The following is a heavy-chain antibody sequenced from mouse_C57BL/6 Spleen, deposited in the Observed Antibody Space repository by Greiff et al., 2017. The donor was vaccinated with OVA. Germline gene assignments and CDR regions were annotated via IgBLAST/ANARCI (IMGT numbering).Heavy chain of an antibody. Sequence: EVQRVESGEGLVKPGGSLKLSCAASGFTFSSYAMSWVRQTPEKRLEWVAYISSGGDYIYYADTVKGRFTISRDNARNTLYLQMSSLKSEDTAMYYCTRDRYSNYYFDYWGQGTTLTVSS. CDR2: ISSGGDYI. D-gene: IGHD2-5*01. CDR1: GFTFSSYA. J-gene: IGHJ2*01. V-gene: IGHV5-9-1*02. CDR3: TRDRYSNYYFDY.